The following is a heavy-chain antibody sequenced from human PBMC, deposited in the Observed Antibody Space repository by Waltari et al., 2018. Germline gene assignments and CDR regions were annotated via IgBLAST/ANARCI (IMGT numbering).Heavy chain of an antibody. CDR3: ARQKMVRKVGWFDP. CDR2: IYPDDSDT. Sequence: VQLVQPGVEVKKTGASLKTPCKASGTGFCESWIGWLRQMPGKGLEWLVLIYPDDSDTRYNPSFRGHVTMSVDRSSNTAYLQWSALKPSDSAIYYCARQKMVRKVGWFDPWGQGTLVSVSS. D-gene: IGHD3-10*01. CDR1: GTGFCESW. V-gene: IGHV5-51*01. J-gene: IGHJ5*02.